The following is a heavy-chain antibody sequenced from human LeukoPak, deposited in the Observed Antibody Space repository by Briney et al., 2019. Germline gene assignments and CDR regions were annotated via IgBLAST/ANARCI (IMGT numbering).Heavy chain of an antibody. CDR3: ARVGSSSSADY. V-gene: IGHV4-34*01. CDR1: GGSFSGYY. D-gene: IGHD6-6*01. CDR2: INHSGST. Sequence: SETLSLTCAVYGGSFSGYYWSWIRQPPGKGLEWIWEINHSGSTNYNPSLKSRVTISVDTSKNQFSLKLSSVTAADTAVYYCARVGSSSSADYWGQGTLVTVSS. J-gene: IGHJ4*02.